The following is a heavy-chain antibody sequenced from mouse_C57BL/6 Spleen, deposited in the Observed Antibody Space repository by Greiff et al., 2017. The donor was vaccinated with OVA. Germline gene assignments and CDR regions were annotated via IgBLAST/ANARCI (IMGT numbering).Heavy chain of an antibody. CDR2: INPGSGGT. D-gene: IGHD2-4*01. CDR3: ANYGYYAMDY. Sequence: VLLVESGAELVRPGTSVKVSCKASGYAFTNYLIEWVKQRPGQGLEWIGVINPGSGGTNYNEKFKGKATLTADTSSSTAYMQLSSLTSEDSAVYCCANYGYYAMDYWGQGTSVTVSS. J-gene: IGHJ4*01. CDR1: GYAFTNYL. V-gene: IGHV1-54*01.